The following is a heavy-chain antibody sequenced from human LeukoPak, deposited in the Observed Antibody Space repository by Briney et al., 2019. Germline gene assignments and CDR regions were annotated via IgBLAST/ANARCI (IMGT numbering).Heavy chain of an antibody. D-gene: IGHD4-17*01. CDR2: IYYSGST. CDR3: ARQMTTLTTGRTFDI. Sequence: PSETLSLTCTVSGGSISSGDYYWSWIRQPPGKGLEWIGYIYYSGSTYYNPSLKSRVTISVDTSKNQFSLKLSSVTAADTAIYYCARQMTTLTTGRTFDIWGQGTMVTVSS. CDR1: GGSISSGDYY. V-gene: IGHV4-30-4*02. J-gene: IGHJ3*02.